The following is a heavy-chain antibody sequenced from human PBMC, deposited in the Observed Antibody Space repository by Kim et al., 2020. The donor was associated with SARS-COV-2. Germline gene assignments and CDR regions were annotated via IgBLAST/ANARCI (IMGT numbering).Heavy chain of an antibody. V-gene: IGHV3-23*03. J-gene: IGHJ4*02. CDR1: GFTFSSYA. D-gene: IGHD5-18*01. CDR2: IHAGGSRT. Sequence: GGSLRLSCAASGFTFSSYAMSWVRQAPGKGLEWVSVIHAGGSRTNYADSVKGRFTISTDASKNTVFLQINALRADDTAVYYCAKGYYSNGPHTSDYWGPGDLVTVSS. CDR3: AKGYYSNGPHTSDY.